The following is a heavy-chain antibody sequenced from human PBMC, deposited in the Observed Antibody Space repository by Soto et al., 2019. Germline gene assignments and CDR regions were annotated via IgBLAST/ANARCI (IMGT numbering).Heavy chain of an antibody. CDR1: GYSFTSYW. J-gene: IGHJ6*03. CDR2: IYPGDSDT. CDR3: ARHVKYSGYDSSYKDV. V-gene: IGHV5-51*01. Sequence: PGESLKISCKGSGYSFTSYWIGWVRQMPGKGLEWMGIIYPGDSDTRYSPSFQGQVTISADKSISTAYLQWSSLKASDTAMYYCARHVKYSGYDSSYKDVWGKGTTVTVSS. D-gene: IGHD5-12*01.